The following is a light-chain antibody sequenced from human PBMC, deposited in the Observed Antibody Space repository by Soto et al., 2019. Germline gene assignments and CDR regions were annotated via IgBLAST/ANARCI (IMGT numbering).Light chain of an antibody. CDR3: SSYAGSNIWV. CDR2: EVT. V-gene: IGLV2-8*01. J-gene: IGLJ3*02. CDR1: NSDIGGYNY. Sequence: QSALTQPPSASGSPGQSVTISCTGTNSDIGGYNYVSWYQHHPGKAPKLMIYEVTKRPSGVPDRFSGSKSGNTASLTVSGLQAEDEADYYCSSYAGSNIWVFGGGTKLTVL.